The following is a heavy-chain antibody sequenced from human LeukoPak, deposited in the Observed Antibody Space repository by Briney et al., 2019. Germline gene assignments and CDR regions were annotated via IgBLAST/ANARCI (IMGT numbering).Heavy chain of an antibody. Sequence: ASVKVSCKASGYTFTGYHIHWVRQAPGQGREWMGRINPYSGDTNFAQKFQGRVTMTRDTSITTAYMDLSSLTPDDTAVYFCARDQGSLTRSWYTGYWGQGTQVTVPS. CDR1: GYTFTGYH. CDR2: INPYSGDT. V-gene: IGHV1-2*06. J-gene: IGHJ4*02. D-gene: IGHD6-13*01. CDR3: ARDQGSLTRSWYTGY.